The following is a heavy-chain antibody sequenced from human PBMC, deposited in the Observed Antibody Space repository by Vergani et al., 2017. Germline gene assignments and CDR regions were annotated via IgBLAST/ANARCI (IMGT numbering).Heavy chain of an antibody. D-gene: IGHD6-19*01. V-gene: IGHV1-18*01. J-gene: IGHJ6*02. CDR3: ARRQQWLADGGTGYYYYYGMDV. CDR2: ISAYNGNT. CDR1: GYTFTSYG. Sequence: QVQLVQSGAEVKKPGASVKVSCKASGYTFTSYGISWVRQAPGQGLEWMGWISAYNGNTNYAQKLQGRVTMTTDTSTSTAYMELRSLRSDDTAVYYCARRQQWLADGGTGYYYYYGMDVWGQGTTVTVSS.